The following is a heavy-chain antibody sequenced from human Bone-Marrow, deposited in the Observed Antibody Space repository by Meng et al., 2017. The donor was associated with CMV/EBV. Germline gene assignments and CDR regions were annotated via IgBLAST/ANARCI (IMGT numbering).Heavy chain of an antibody. CDR3: AREYTNSSGTLLDS. Sequence: GESLKISCAASGFTVSSNYMSWVRQTPGKGLEWVAVISYDGRSQSYPDSVRGRFTISRDNSKNTLYLQMSSLRPEDTAIYYCAREYTNSSGTLLDSWGQGTLVTVSS. CDR1: GFTVSSNY. CDR2: ISYDGRSQ. J-gene: IGHJ4*02. V-gene: IGHV3-30*03. D-gene: IGHD6-6*01.